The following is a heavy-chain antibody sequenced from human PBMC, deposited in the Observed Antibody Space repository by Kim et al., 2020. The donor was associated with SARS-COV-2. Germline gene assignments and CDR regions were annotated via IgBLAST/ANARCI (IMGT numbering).Heavy chain of an antibody. CDR1: GFTFSDYY. CDR3: ARDTRFVVSYYYGSGSAQRYFDL. V-gene: IGHV3-11*01. CDR2: ISSSGSTI. J-gene: IGHJ2*01. D-gene: IGHD3-10*01. Sequence: GGSLRLSCAASGFTFSDYYMSWIRQAPGKGLEWVSYISSSGSTIYYADSVKGRFTISRDNAKNSLYLQMNSLRAEDTAVYYCARDTRFVVSYYYGSGSAQRYFDLWGRGTLVTVSS.